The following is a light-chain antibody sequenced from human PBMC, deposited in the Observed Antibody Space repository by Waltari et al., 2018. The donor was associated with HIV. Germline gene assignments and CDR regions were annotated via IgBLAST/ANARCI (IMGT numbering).Light chain of an antibody. CDR3: AVWDDSLNGYV. CDR1: SSNIGSNT. V-gene: IGLV1-44*01. J-gene: IGLJ1*01. Sequence: QSVLTQPPSASGTPGPRVTFSCSGSSSNIGSNTVTWYQQFPGAAPKLLIYTNNQRPSGVPDRFSGSKSGTSASLAISGLQSEDEADYYCAVWDDSLNGYVFGPGTKVTVL. CDR2: TNN.